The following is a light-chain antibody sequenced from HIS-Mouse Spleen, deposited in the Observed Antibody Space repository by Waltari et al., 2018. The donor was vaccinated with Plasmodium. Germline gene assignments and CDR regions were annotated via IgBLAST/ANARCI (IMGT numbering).Light chain of an antibody. CDR2: EDS. CDR3: YSTDSSGNHRV. V-gene: IGLV3-10*01. J-gene: IGLJ3*02. CDR1: ALPKKY. Sequence: SYELTQPPSGSVSPGQTARITCSGAALPKKYAYWYQQKSGQAPVLVIYEDSKRPSGIPERFSGSSSGTMATLTISGAQVEDEADYYCYSTDSSGNHRVFGGGTKLTVL.